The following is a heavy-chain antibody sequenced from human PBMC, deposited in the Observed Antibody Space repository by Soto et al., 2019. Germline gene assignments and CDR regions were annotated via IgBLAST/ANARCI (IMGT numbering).Heavy chain of an antibody. D-gene: IGHD2-2*02. CDR1: GFNLNDFG. Sequence: VHLVESGGGVVQPGKSLTLSCAASGFNLNDFGVHWVRQAPGKGLEWVATVWYDGKRTNYVDSVKGRFTISRDNSGNTIDLQMNRLRAEDTAVYYCAKENTPPYFDSWGQGTLVTVSS. V-gene: IGHV3-33*06. CDR3: AKENTPPYFDS. J-gene: IGHJ4*02. CDR2: VWYDGKRT.